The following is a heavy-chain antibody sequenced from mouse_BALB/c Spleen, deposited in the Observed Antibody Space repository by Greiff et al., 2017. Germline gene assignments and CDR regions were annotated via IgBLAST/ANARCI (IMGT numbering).Heavy chain of an antibody. D-gene: IGHD1-1*01. J-gene: IGHJ4*01. CDR2: IFPGTGTT. V-gene: IGHV1S132*01. CDR1: GYTFTSYW. CDR3: ARRITTGPIYYAMDY. Sequence: VQLQQSGAELVKPGASVKLSCKTSGYTFTSYWIQWVKQRPGQGLGWIGEIFPGTGTTYYNEKFKGKATLTIDTSSSTAYMQLSSLTSEDSAVYFCARRITTGPIYYAMDYWGQGTSVTVSS.